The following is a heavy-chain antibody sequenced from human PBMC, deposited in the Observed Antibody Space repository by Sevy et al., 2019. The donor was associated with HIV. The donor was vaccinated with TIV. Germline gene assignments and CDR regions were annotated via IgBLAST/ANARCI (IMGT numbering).Heavy chain of an antibody. Sequence: GGSLRLSCAVSGFPVSSSYMNWVRQAPGKGLEWVSVFYTGSKTDYADSVKGGLTMSRDNSKNTLYLQMNGLRAEDTAVYYCARDKNAYYYGLDVWGQGTTVTVSS. CDR3: ARDKNAYYYGLDV. CDR2: FYTGSKT. V-gene: IGHV3-53*01. CDR1: GFPVSSSY. J-gene: IGHJ6*02.